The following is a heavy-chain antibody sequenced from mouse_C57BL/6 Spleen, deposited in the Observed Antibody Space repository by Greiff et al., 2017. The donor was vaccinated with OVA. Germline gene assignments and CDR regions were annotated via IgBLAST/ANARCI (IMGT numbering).Heavy chain of an antibody. CDR2: IYPGDGDT. CDR1: GYAFSSSW. D-gene: IGHD1-1*02. Sequence: VQLQQSGPELVKPGASVKISCKASGYAFSSSWMHWVKQRPGKGLEWIGRIYPGDGDTNYNGKFKGKATLTADKSSSTAYMQLSSLTSEDSAVYFCARSGLWGGDYWGQGTTLTVSA. J-gene: IGHJ2*01. V-gene: IGHV1-82*01. CDR3: ARSGLWGGDY.